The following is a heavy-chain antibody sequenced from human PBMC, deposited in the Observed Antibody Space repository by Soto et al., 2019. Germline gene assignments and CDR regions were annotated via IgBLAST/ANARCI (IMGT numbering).Heavy chain of an antibody. V-gene: IGHV1-3*01. CDR1: GYTFTSYA. J-gene: IGHJ4*02. Sequence: QVQLVQSGAEVKKPGASVKVSCKASGYTFTSYAMHWVRQAPGQRLEWMGWINAGNGNTKYSQKFQGRVTITRDTSASTAYMELSSLRSEDTAVYYCARGLRIGKTTVLTPCYWGQGTLVTFSS. D-gene: IGHD4-17*01. CDR2: INAGNGNT. CDR3: ARGLRIGKTTVLTPCY.